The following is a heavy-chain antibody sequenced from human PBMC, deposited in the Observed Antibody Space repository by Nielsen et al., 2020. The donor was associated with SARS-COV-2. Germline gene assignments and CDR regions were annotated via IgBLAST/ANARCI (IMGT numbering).Heavy chain of an antibody. CDR1: GFTFTSYA. J-gene: IGHJ3*01. D-gene: IGHD1-26*01. CDR3: ARFGRIVDVGGGTTFPDVFDV. V-gene: IGHV3-23*01. Sequence: GGSLRLSCAASGFTFTSYAMAWVRQAPAKGLEWVSGIRGSGDKTYYADSVKGRFTISRDNSKDTLDPQMNSLRVEDTAVYFCARFGRIVDVGGGTTFPDVFDVWGQGTAVTVSS. CDR2: IRGSGDKT.